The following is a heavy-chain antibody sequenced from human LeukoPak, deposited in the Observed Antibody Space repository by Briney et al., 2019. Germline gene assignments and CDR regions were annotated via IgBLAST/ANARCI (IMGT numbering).Heavy chain of an antibody. V-gene: IGHV1-8*01. CDR3: ARALPSYYDFWSGYNWFDP. CDR1: GYTFTSYD. J-gene: IGHJ5*02. CDR2: MNPNSGNT. D-gene: IGHD3-3*01. Sequence: ASVKVSCKASGYTFTSYDINWVRQATGQGLEWMGWMNPNSGNTGYAQKFQGRVTMTRNTSISTAYMELSSLRSEDTAVYYCARALPSYYDFWSGYNWFDPWGQGTLVTVSS.